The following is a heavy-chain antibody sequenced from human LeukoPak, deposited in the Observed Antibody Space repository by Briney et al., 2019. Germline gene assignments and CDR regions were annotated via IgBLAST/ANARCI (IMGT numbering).Heavy chain of an antibody. CDR3: ARNLLLTPGIDY. CDR2: ISGSGGST. CDR1: GFTFSSYA. J-gene: IGHJ4*02. D-gene: IGHD2-2*01. V-gene: IGHV3-23*01. Sequence: PGGSLRLSCAASGFTFSSYAMSWVRQAPGKGLEWVSAISGSGGSTYYADSVKGRFTISRDNSKNTLYLQMNSLRAEDTAVYYCARNLLLTPGIDYWGQGTLVTVSS.